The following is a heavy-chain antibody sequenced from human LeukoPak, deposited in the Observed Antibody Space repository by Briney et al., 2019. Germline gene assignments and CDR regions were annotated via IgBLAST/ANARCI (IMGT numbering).Heavy chain of an antibody. V-gene: IGHV3-11*06. Sequence: PGGSLRLSCAASGFTFNDYYISWIRQAPGKGLEWVSYITSSSYTNYADSVKGRFTISRDNAKNSLYLQMNSLSPEDTAVYYCARDAGGYYPDYWGQGTLVTVSS. J-gene: IGHJ4*02. CDR1: GFTFNDYY. CDR2: ITSSSYT. D-gene: IGHD3-22*01. CDR3: ARDAGGYYPDY.